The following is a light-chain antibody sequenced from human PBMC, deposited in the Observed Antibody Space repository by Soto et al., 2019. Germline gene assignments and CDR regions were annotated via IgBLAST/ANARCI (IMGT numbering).Light chain of an antibody. V-gene: IGKV3-20*01. CDR1: QSVTSSS. CDR3: HQDAIPPT. J-gene: IGKJ1*01. CDR2: DAS. Sequence: EIVLTQSPGTLSLSPGERATLSCRSSQSVTSSSLAWYQQKPGQAPRLLIYDASSRATGIPDRVSGSGSGTDFTLTISRLESEDYAVFYCHQDAIPPTFGQGTKVEIK.